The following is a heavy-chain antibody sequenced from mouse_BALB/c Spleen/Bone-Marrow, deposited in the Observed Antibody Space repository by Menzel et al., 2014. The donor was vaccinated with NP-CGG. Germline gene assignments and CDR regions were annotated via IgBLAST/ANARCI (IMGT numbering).Heavy chain of an antibody. CDR1: GYTFTSYW. CDR2: INPSTGYT. J-gene: IGHJ2*01. Sequence: VQLQESGAELAKPGASVKMSCKASGYTFTSYWMHWVKQRPGQGLEWIGYINPSTGYTEYNQKFKDKATLTADKSSSTAYMQLSSLTSEDSAVYYCANYGSPSYCFDYWGQGTTLTVSS. V-gene: IGHV1-7*01. CDR3: ANYGSPSYCFDY. D-gene: IGHD1-1*01.